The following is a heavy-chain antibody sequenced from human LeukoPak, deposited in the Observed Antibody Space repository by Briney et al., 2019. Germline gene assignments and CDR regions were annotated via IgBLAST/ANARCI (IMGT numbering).Heavy chain of an antibody. CDR1: GFTLSSYG. CDR2: IYSGGTT. V-gene: IGHV3-53*01. D-gene: IGHD5-18*01. CDR3: ARGRGYSQSNWVDP. Sequence: GGSLRLSCAASGFTLSSYGMNWVRQAPGKGLEWVSVIYSGGTTYYADSVKGRFTISRDNSKNTLYLQMNSLRAEDTAVYYCARGRGYSQSNWVDPWGQGTMVTVSA. J-gene: IGHJ5*02.